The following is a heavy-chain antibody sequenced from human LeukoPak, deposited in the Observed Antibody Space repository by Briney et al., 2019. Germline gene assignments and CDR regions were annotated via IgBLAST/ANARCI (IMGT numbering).Heavy chain of an antibody. Sequence: PSETLSLTCTVSGASISNTGYYWGWIRQPPGKGLEWIGNIYHSGSTYYSPSLKSRVTLSVDTSKNQFSLKLSSVTAADTAVYYCAGFLNGGASHWFDPWGQGTLVTVSS. CDR3: AGFLNGGASHWFDP. CDR1: GASISNTGYY. J-gene: IGHJ5*02. D-gene: IGHD7-27*01. V-gene: IGHV4-39*01. CDR2: IYHSGST.